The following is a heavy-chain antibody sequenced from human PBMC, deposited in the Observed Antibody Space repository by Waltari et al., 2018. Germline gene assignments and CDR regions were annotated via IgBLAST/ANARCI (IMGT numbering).Heavy chain of an antibody. Sequence: QMQMQESGPGLVKPSETLSVTCTVSGDSMSRGDWLSWFSQSPEKGLEWIGQIQRSGRTHYNPSLESRVSISVDPSSNQFSLRMTSTTAADTAVYYCARDRGRGIYLDSWGRGTLVTVSA. CDR1: GDSMSRGDW. V-gene: IGHV4-4*02. D-gene: IGHD2-15*01. CDR3: ARDRGRGIYLDS. CDR2: IQRSGRT. J-gene: IGHJ4*02.